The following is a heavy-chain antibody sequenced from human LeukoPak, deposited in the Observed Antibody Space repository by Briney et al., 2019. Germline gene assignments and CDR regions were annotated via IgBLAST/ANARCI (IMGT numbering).Heavy chain of an antibody. D-gene: IGHD2-21*02. J-gene: IGHJ3*02. CDR2: IYSGGST. CDR3: ARDPQDAYCGGDCYSSHIDAFDI. V-gene: IGHV3-66*01. Sequence: PGGSLRLSCAASGFTVSSNYMSWVRQAPGEGLEWVSVIYSGGSTYYADSVKGRFTISRDNSKNTLYLQMNSLRAEDTAVYYCARDPQDAYCGGDCYSSHIDAFDIWGQGTMVTVSS. CDR1: GFTVSSNY.